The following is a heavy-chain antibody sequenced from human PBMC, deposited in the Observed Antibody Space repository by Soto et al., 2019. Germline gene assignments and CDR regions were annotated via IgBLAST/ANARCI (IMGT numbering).Heavy chain of an antibody. CDR3: AHAYGGTSWPNDAFDV. D-gene: IGHD2-2*01. J-gene: IGHJ3*01. CDR2: IYWDDDQ. CDR1: GFSLSTDGVG. Sequence: QITLKESGPTLVKPTQTLTLTCTFSGFSLSTDGVGVGWIRQPPGKALEWLALIYWDDDQRYSPSLKTRLTTTKDTSKNQVVLTRTNMDPVDTATYYCAHAYGGTSWPNDAFDVWGQGTVVTVSS. V-gene: IGHV2-5*02.